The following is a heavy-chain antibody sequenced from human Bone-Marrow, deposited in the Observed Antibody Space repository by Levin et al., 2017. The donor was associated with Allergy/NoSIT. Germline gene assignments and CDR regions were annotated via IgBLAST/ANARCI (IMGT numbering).Heavy chain of an antibody. CDR2: VFYSGST. V-gene: IGHV4-39*01. CDR1: GGSILNNDYY. CDR3: ASKKFDAFDI. Sequence: SQTLSLTCTVSGGSILNNDYYWGWIRQPPGKGLEWIGNVFYSGSTFYNPSLKSRVTISVDTSKNQFSLKMTSVTAADTAVYYCASKKFDAFDIWGQGTMVTVSS. J-gene: IGHJ3*02.